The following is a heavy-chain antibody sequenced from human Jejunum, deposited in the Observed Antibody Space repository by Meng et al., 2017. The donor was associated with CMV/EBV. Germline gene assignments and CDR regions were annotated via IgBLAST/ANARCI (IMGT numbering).Heavy chain of an antibody. CDR2: INPITGAT. CDR1: VYTFSAYS. D-gene: IGHD2/OR15-2a*01. V-gene: IGHV1-2*06. J-gene: IGHJ4*02. Sequence: ASVYTFSAYSMHWVRQAPGQGLEWMGRINPITGATDFAPKFQGRVAITADLSINTAYLELIRLTSHDTAVYFCTRQIVLTSQTRDYWGQGSLVTVSS. CDR3: TRQIVLTSQTRDY.